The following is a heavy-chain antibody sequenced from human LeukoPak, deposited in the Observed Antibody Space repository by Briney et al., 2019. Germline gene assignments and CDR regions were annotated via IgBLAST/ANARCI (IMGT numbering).Heavy chain of an antibody. CDR1: GYTLTELS. V-gene: IGHV1-24*01. J-gene: IGHJ6*02. CDR3: ARDLTDCSSTSCLAYYYYYYGMDV. D-gene: IGHD2-2*01. CDR2: FDPEDGET. Sequence: ASVKVSCKVSGYTLTELSMHWVRQAPGKGLEWMGGFDPEDGETIYAQKFQGRVTMTEDTSTDTAYMELSSLRSEDTAVYYCARDLTDCSSTSCLAYYYYYYGMDVWGQGTTVTVSS.